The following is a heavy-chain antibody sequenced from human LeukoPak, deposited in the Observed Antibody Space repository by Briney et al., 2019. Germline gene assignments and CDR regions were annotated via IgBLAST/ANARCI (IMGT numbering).Heavy chain of an antibody. D-gene: IGHD3-22*01. V-gene: IGHV4-59*08. Sequence: KPSETLSLTCTVSGAPITRYYWRWIRQRPGKGLEWIGYVYYTGSANYNPSLKSRVSISVDTSKNQFSLRLSSVTAADTAVYYCARRGYYYDSSPHFDYWGQGTLVTVSS. CDR2: VYYTGSA. J-gene: IGHJ4*02. CDR3: ARRGYYYDSSPHFDY. CDR1: GAPITRYY.